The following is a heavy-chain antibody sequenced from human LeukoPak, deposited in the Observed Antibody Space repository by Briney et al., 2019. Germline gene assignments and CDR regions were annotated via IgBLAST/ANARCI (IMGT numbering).Heavy chain of an antibody. CDR2: INHSGST. CDR1: GGSFSGYY. CDR3: ARGRTYYDFWSGYYPSVILDY. J-gene: IGHJ4*02. Sequence: PSETLSLTCAVYGGSFSGYYWSWIRQPPGRGLEWIGEINHSGSTNYNPSLKSRVTISVDTSKNQFSLKLSSVTAADTAVYYCARGRTYYDFWSGYYPSVILDYWGQGTLVTVSS. V-gene: IGHV4-34*01. D-gene: IGHD3-3*01.